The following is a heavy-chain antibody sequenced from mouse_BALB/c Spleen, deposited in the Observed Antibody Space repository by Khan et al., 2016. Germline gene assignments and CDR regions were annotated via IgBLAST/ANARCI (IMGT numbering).Heavy chain of an antibody. CDR2: ISDSGST. Sequence: VQLKESGPGLVKPSQSLSLTCTVTGYSITSGYGWNWIRQFPGNKLEWMGYISDSGSTNYNPSLKSRTPITPDTSKNQFFLQLNSVTTEDTATYYCARTARIKYWGQGTTLTVSS. J-gene: IGHJ2*01. CDR1: GYSITSGYG. V-gene: IGHV3-2*02. D-gene: IGHD1-2*01. CDR3: ARTARIKY.